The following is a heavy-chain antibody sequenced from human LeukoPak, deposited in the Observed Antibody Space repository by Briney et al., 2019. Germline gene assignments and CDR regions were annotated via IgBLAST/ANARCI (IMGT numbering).Heavy chain of an antibody. D-gene: IGHD3-22*01. CDR1: GYTFTSYG. V-gene: IGHV1-18*01. Sequence: ASVKVSCKASGYTFTSYGISWVRQAPGQGLEWMGWISAYNGNTNYAQKLQGRVTITTDTSTSTAYMELRSLRSDDTAVYYCARVDYYDSSGYWGLSYYYGMDVWGQGTTVTVSS. CDR2: ISAYNGNT. J-gene: IGHJ6*02. CDR3: ARVDYYDSSGYWGLSYYYGMDV.